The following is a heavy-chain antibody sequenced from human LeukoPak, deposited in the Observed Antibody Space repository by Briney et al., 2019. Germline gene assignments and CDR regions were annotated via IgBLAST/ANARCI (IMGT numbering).Heavy chain of an antibody. CDR1: GGSISSYY. Sequence: PSETLSLTCTVSGGSISSYYWNWIRQPPGKGLEWIGYIYYSGSTNYNPSLKSRVTISVDTSKNQFSLKLSSVTAADTAVYYCARGGWYPESFQHWGQGALVTVCS. CDR2: IYYSGST. V-gene: IGHV4-59*01. CDR3: ARGGWYPESFQH. J-gene: IGHJ1*01. D-gene: IGHD6-19*01.